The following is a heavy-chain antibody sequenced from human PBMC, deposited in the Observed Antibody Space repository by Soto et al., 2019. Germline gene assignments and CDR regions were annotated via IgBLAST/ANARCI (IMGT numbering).Heavy chain of an antibody. V-gene: IGHV3-23*01. Sequence: VGSLRLSCAASGFTFSSYAMSWVRQAPGKGLEWVSTISGSGGSTYYAESVKGRFTISRDNSKNTLYLQMNSLRAEDTAVYYCAKDSSGSGWYNWFDPWGQGTLVTVSS. CDR2: ISGSGGST. D-gene: IGHD6-19*01. CDR3: AKDSSGSGWYNWFDP. CDR1: GFTFSSYA. J-gene: IGHJ5*02.